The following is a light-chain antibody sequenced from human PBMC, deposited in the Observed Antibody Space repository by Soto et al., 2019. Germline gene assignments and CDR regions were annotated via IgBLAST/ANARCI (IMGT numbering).Light chain of an antibody. J-gene: IGKJ5*01. CDR1: QSVRSY. CDR2: DAS. V-gene: IGKV3-11*01. Sequence: EIVLTQSPATLSLSPGERTTLSCRASQSVRSYLAWYQQKPGQAPRLLIHDASNRATGIPARFSGSGSGTDFTLTISSLEPEDFAVYYCQQRSKWPITFGQGTRLEIK. CDR3: QQRSKWPIT.